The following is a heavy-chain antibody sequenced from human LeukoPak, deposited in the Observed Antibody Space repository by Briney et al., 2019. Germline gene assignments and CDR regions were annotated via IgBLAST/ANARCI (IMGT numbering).Heavy chain of an antibody. J-gene: IGHJ6*03. Sequence: SETLSLTCTVSGGSIDSSSYYWDWIRQPPGKGLEWLCNIYYSGTTFYTSSLKSRVTISTDMSKNQFSLRLTSVTAADTAVYYCARQRADYFYHYMDVWGKGTTVIVSS. V-gene: IGHV4-39*01. CDR3: ARQRADYFYHYMDV. CDR2: IYYSGTT. CDR1: GGSIDSSSYY.